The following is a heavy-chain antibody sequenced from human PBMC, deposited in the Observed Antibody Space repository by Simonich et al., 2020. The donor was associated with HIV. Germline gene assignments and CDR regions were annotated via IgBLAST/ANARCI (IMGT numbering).Heavy chain of an antibody. Sequence: QVQLQQWGAGLLKPSETLSLTCAVYGGSFSGYYWSWIRQPPGKGLEGIGEINHSGSTNYNPSLKGRVTISVDTSKNQFSLKLSSVTAADTAVYYCARGFYQRLYYFDYWGQGTLVTVSS. V-gene: IGHV4-34*01. CDR2: INHSGST. CDR1: GGSFSGYY. D-gene: IGHD2-2*01. J-gene: IGHJ4*02. CDR3: ARGFYQRLYYFDY.